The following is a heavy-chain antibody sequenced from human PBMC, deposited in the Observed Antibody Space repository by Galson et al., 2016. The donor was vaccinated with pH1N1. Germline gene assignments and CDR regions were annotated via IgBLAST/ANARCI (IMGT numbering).Heavy chain of an antibody. CDR2: IKRKTDGGTT. Sequence: SLRLSCAASGFTIDNAWMSWVRQAPGKGLEWVGRIKRKTDGGTTDYAAPVKGRFTISRDDSKSTLYLEMNGLRVEDTAVYYCARKKITATQSLLNYYYYGMDVWGQGTAVTVSS. V-gene: IGHV3-15*01. D-gene: IGHD1-20*01. CDR3: ARKKITATQSLLNYYYYGMDV. J-gene: IGHJ6*02. CDR1: GFTIDNAW.